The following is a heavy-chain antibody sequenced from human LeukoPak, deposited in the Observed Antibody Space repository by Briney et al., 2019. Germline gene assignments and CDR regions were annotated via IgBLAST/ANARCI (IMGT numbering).Heavy chain of an antibody. J-gene: IGHJ5*02. CDR2: ISYDGIT. CDR3: ARVFRGAVTSNWFDP. V-gene: IGHV4-59*01. D-gene: IGHD4-17*01. CDR1: GGSINNYN. Sequence: PSETLSLTCTVSGGSINNYNWTWIRQPPGKGLEWIAYISYDGITNYNPSLRSRVTMSLDSSNTEFSLRLNSVTAADTAVYYCARVFRGAVTSNWFDPWGQGTLVTVSS.